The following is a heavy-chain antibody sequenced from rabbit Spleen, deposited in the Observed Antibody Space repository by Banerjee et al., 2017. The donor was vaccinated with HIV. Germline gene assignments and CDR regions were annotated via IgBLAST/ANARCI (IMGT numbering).Heavy chain of an antibody. CDR3: ARDSSSSFSSYGMDL. Sequence: QEQLEESGGGLVKPEGSLTLTCKASGFSFSDRDVMCWVRQAPGKGLEWIACINTATGKAVYATWAKGRFTISRTSSTTVTLQVTSLTAADTATYFCARDSSSSFSSYGMDLWGQGTLVTVS. D-gene: IGHD1-1*01. CDR1: GFSFSDRDV. V-gene: IGHV1S45*01. CDR2: INTATGKA. J-gene: IGHJ6*01.